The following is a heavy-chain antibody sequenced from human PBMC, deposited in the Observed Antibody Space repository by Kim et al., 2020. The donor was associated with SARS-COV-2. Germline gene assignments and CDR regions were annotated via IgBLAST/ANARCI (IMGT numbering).Heavy chain of an antibody. CDR2: IKHDGRGK. CDR3: AKGGDREAASDY. Sequence: GGSLRLSCAASGFIFRSYWMHWVRQAPGKGLLCVAHIKHDGRGKSYVDSVKGRFTISRDNAKNTLYLQMNSLRAEDTGVYYCAKGGDREAASDYWGQGTLVTVSS. D-gene: IGHD3-16*01. CDR1: GFIFRSYW. J-gene: IGHJ4*02. V-gene: IGHV3-7*01.